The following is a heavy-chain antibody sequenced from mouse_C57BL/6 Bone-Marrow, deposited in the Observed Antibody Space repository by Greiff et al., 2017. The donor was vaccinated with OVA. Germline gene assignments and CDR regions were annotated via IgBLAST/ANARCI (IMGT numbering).Heavy chain of an antibody. J-gene: IGHJ1*03. Sequence: VQLQQFGPELVKPGASVKISCKASGYTFTDYYMNWVKQSHGKSLEWIGDINPNNGGTSYNQKFKGKATLTVDKSSSTAYMELRSLTSEDSAVYDCARRGSSVRYFDVWGTGTTVTVSS. CDR1: GYTFTDYY. D-gene: IGHD1-1*01. V-gene: IGHV1-26*01. CDR3: ARRGSSVRYFDV. CDR2: INPNNGGT.